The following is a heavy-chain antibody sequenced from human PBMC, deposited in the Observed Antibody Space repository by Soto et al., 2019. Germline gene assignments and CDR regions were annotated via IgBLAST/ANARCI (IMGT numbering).Heavy chain of an antibody. Sequence: ASVKVSCKASGYTFTSYDINWVRQATGQGLEWMGWMNPNSGNTGYAQKFQGRVTMTRNTSISTAYMELSSPRSEDTAVYYCATGIIKAGPDAFDIWGQGTMVTVSS. CDR1: GYTFTSYD. V-gene: IGHV1-8*01. CDR3: ATGIIKAGPDAFDI. J-gene: IGHJ3*02. D-gene: IGHD1-20*01. CDR2: MNPNSGNT.